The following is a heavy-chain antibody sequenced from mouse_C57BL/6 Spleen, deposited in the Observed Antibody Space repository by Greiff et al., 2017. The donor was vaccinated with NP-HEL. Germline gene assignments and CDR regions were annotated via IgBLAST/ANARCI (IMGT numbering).Heavy chain of an antibody. CDR3: TRDTTVLDY. CDR2: ISSGSSTI. J-gene: IGHJ2*01. Sequence: EVKVVESGGGLVKPGGSLKLSCAASGFTFSDYGMHWVRQAPEKGLEWVAYISSGSSTIYYADPVKGRSTISRDNAKNTLFLQMTRLRSEDTAMYYCTRDTTVLDYWGQGTPLTVSS. D-gene: IGHD1-1*01. V-gene: IGHV5-17*01. CDR1: GFTFSDYG.